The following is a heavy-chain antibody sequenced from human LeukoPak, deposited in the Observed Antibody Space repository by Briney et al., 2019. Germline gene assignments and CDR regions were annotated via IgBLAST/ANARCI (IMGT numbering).Heavy chain of an antibody. CDR1: GYSISSGYY. CDR2: IYPSGST. V-gene: IGHV4-38-2*02. Sequence: SETLSLTCTVSGYSISSGYYWGWIRQPPGKGLEWIGSIYPSGSTYYYPSLKSRVTISLDTSKNQFSLKLSSVTAADTAVYYCARGITTFDFWGQGTLVTVSS. D-gene: IGHD3-10*01. CDR3: ARGITTFDF. J-gene: IGHJ4*02.